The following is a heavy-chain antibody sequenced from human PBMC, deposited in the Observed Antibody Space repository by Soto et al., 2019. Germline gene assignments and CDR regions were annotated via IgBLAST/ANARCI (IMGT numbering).Heavy chain of an antibody. J-gene: IGHJ5*02. D-gene: IGHD1-26*01. CDR3: ARQPWDPHNWFDP. Sequence: NPSETLSLTCTVSGGSISSSSYYWGWIRQPPGKGLEWIGSIYYSGSTYYNPSLKSRVTISVDTSKNQFSLNLISVTAADTAVYYCARQPWDPHNWFDPWGQGALVTVSS. V-gene: IGHV4-39*01. CDR1: GGSISSSSYY. CDR2: IYYSGST.